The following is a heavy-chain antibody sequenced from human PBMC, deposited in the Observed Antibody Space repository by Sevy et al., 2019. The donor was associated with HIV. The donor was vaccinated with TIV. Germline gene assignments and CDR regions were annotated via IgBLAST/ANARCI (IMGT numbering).Heavy chain of an antibody. D-gene: IGHD1-1*01. J-gene: IGHJ6*02. Sequence: SGPTLVNPTQTLRLTCTYSGFSLNIDNVGVGWIRQPPGKALEWLAVIYWNDVKRYNPSLKRRLTITKDASKNQVVLTITTVEPVDTGTYYCAHTTDTFSTWYNYYNFHGLDVWGPWTTVTVSS. CDR3: AHTTDTFSTWYNYYNFHGLDV. CDR2: IYWNDVK. V-gene: IGHV2-5*01. CDR1: GFSLNIDNVG.